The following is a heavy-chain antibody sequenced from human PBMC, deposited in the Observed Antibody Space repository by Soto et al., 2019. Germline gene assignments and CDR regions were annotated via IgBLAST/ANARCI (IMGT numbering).Heavy chain of an antibody. CDR3: ETFRSPRGYYYGMDV. V-gene: IGHV5-51*01. CDR1: GYSFTSYW. D-gene: IGHD3-3*02. Sequence: ESLKISCKGSGYSFTSYWIGWVRQMPGKGLEWMGIIYPGEYDTRYSPSFQGQVTISADKSISTAYLQWSSLKASDTAMYYCETFRSPRGYYYGMDVWGQGTTVTVSS. J-gene: IGHJ6*02. CDR2: IYPGEYDT.